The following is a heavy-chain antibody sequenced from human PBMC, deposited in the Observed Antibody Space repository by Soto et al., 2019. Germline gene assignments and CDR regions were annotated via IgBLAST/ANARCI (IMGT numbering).Heavy chain of an antibody. CDR1: GGSISSGVYN. D-gene: IGHD2-21*01. J-gene: IGHJ2*01. CDR2: ITYSGGT. CDR3: ARVPIDWYFAL. V-gene: IGHV4-31*03. Sequence: QVQLQESGPGLVKPSQTLSLTCTVSGGSISSGVYNWGWIRQHPGKDLAWIGFITYSGGTYYSPSPKSRPTTSQGTSKYQFSLTLTSATAADTAVYYCARVPIDWYFALWGRGTLVTVSS.